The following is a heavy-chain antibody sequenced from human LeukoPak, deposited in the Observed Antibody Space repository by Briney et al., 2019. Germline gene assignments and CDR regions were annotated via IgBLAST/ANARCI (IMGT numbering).Heavy chain of an antibody. J-gene: IGHJ4*02. D-gene: IGHD3-3*01. CDR1: GHTSDDYT. V-gene: IGHV3-49*04. Sequence: PGRSLRLSCTASGHTSDDYTVTWVRQARGKGLEWVGFITRKSYGGTTEYAASVKGRFTISRDDSKSIAYLEMSSLKTEDTGVYYCSHSGKYDFWSGTFWGQGTLVIVSS. CDR3: SHSGKYDFWSGTF. CDR2: ITRKSYGGTT.